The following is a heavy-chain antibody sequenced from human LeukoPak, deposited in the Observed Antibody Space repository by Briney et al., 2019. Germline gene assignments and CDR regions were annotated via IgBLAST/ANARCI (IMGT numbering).Heavy chain of an antibody. D-gene: IGHD4-11*01. Sequence: SSETLSLTCTVSGGSISSGSYYWHWIRHPTGQGLEGIGRISTSRITKYNPSLKSRVTIPVDTSKNQFSLKLSSVTAADTAVYYCARGPDYSNYVDYWGQGTLVTVSS. CDR3: ARGPDYSNYVDY. J-gene: IGHJ4*02. CDR1: GGSISSGSYY. V-gene: IGHV4-61*02. CDR2: ISTSRIT.